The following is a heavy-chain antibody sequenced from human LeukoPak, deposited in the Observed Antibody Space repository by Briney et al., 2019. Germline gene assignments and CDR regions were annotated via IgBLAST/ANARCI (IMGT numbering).Heavy chain of an antibody. D-gene: IGHD2-21*01. CDR3: ARGGEIVAY. V-gene: IGHV3-48*03. Sequence: GGSLRLSCAASGFXFSSYEINWVRQAPGKGLEWVSYISSSGSTTYYADSVKGRFTISRDNAKNSLYLQMNSLRAEDTAVYYCARGGEIVAYWGQGTLVTVSS. CDR1: GFXFSSYE. J-gene: IGHJ4*02. CDR2: ISSSGSTT.